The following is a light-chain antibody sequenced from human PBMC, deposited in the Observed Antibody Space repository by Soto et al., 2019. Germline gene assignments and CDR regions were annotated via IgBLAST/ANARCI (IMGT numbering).Light chain of an antibody. CDR2: AAS. J-gene: IGKJ3*01. CDR1: QGISSW. Sequence: DIQMTQSPSSVSASVGDRVTITCRASQGISSWLARYQQKPGKAPKPLIYAASSLQSGVPSRFSGSGSGTDFTLTISSLQPEDFATYYCQQANSFPFTFGPGTKVDIK. V-gene: IGKV1-12*01. CDR3: QQANSFPFT.